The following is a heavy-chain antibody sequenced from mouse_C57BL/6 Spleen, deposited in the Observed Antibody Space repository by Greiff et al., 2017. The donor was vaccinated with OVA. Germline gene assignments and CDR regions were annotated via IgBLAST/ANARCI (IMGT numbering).Heavy chain of an antibody. D-gene: IGHD1-1*01. CDR3: ARDSYYGSSSYAMDY. V-gene: IGHV1-54*01. Sequence: QVHVKQSGAELVRPGTSVKVSCKASGYAFTNYLIEWVKQRPGQGLEWIGVINPGSGGTNYNEKFKGKATLTADKSSSTAYMQLSSLTSEDSAVYFCARDSYYGSSSYAMDYWGQGTSVTVSS. J-gene: IGHJ4*01. CDR2: INPGSGGT. CDR1: GYAFTNYL.